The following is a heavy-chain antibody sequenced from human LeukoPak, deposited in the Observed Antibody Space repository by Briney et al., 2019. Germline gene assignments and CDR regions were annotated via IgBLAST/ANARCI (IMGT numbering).Heavy chain of an antibody. CDR2: ISPSGTET. CDR3: ARAGSGWYADY. D-gene: IGHD6-19*01. CDR1: GFTFSDYY. Sequence: PGGSLRLSCAASGFTFSDYYMSWLRQAPGKGLELVSYISPSGTETNYADSVKGRFTMSRDNAKNSLYLEVNSLRGDDTAVYYCARAGSGWYADYWGQGTLVTVSS. J-gene: IGHJ4*02. V-gene: IGHV3-11*05.